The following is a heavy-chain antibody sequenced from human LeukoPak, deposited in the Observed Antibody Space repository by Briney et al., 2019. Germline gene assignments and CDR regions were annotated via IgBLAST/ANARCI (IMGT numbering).Heavy chain of an antibody. CDR2: IYWNDDK. CDR3: AHTPGGYCGGGRCYTPYYFDY. V-gene: IGHV2-5*01. Sequence: ESGPTLVKPTQTLTLTCTFSGFSLSTSGVGVGWIRQPPGKALEWLVVIYWNDDKRYSPSLKSRLTIMKDTSKNQVVLIMTNMDPMDTATYYCAHTPGGYCGGGRCYTPYYFDYWGQGTPVTVSS. J-gene: IGHJ4*02. D-gene: IGHD2-15*01. CDR1: GFSLSTSGVG.